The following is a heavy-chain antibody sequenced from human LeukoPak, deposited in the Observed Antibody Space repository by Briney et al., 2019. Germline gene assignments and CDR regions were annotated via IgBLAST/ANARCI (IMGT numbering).Heavy chain of an antibody. CDR3: ARWHYYDISGYYAYYMDV. D-gene: IGHD3-22*01. Sequence: GASVTVSCMASGYTFTSYGISWVRQAPGHGIEWMGWVSAYNGNTNYALKLQGRVTMTTGTSTSTAYMGLRSLRSDDTAVYFCARWHYYDISGYYAYYMDVWGKGTTVTVSS. J-gene: IGHJ6*03. CDR2: VSAYNGNT. CDR1: GYTFTSYG. V-gene: IGHV1-18*01.